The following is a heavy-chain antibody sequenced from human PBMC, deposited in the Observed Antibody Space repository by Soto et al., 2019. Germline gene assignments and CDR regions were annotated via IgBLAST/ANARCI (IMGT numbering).Heavy chain of an antibody. D-gene: IGHD5-18*01. V-gene: IGHV3-30-3*01. CDR3: ARGPIGDAAMVTNYFDY. Sequence: QVQLVESGGGVVQPGRSLRLSCAASRFTFSNYAIHWVRQAPGKGLEWVAVLSFDGNNIHYAESVKGRFTVSRDNSKNTLFLQMNSLRPEDTALYYCARGPIGDAAMVTNYFDYWGQGTLVTVSS. J-gene: IGHJ4*02. CDR2: LSFDGNNI. CDR1: RFTFSNYA.